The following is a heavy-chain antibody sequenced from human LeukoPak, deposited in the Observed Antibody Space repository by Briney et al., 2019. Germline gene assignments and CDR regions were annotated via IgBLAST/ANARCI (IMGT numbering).Heavy chain of an antibody. J-gene: IGHJ3*02. CDR2: IYYSGST. CDR1: GGSISSYY. CDR3: ARGRDGYNEVVEAFDI. Sequence: SETLPLTCTVSGGSISSYYWSWIRQPPGKGLEWIGYIYYSGSTNYNPSLKSRVTISVDTSKNQFSLKLSSVTAADTAVYYCARGRDGYNEVVEAFDIWGQGTMVTVSS. V-gene: IGHV4-59*01. D-gene: IGHD5-24*01.